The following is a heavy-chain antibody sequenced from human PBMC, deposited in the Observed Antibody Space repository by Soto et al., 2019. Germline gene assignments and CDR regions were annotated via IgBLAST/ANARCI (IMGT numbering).Heavy chain of an antibody. CDR3: ARSTMVRGVIQTGWFDP. J-gene: IGHJ5*02. CDR2: ISAYNGNT. V-gene: IGHV1-18*04. Sequence: QVQLVQSGAEVKKPGASVKVSCKASGYTFTSYGISWVRQTPGQGLEWMGWISAYNGNTNYAQKLQGRVTMTTDTSTSTAYMELRSLRSDDTAVYYCARSTMVRGVIQTGWFDPWGQGTLVTVSS. CDR1: GYTFTSYG. D-gene: IGHD3-10*01.